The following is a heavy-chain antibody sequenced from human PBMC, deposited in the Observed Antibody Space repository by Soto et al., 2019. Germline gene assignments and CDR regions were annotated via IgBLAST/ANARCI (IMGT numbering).Heavy chain of an antibody. CDR1: GYTFTSYA. Sequence: ASVKVSCKASGYTFTSYAMNWVRQAPGLGLEWMGWINTNTGNPTYAQGFTGRFVFSLDTSVSTAYLQICSLKAEDTAVYYCARDLGSYYWVGSYGMDVWGQGTTVTVSS. J-gene: IGHJ6*02. CDR2: INTNTGNP. D-gene: IGHD1-26*01. V-gene: IGHV7-4-1*01. CDR3: ARDLGSYYWVGSYGMDV.